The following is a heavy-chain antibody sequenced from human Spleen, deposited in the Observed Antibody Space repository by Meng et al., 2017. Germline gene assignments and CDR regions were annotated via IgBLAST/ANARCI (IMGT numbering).Heavy chain of an antibody. Sequence: GGSLRLSCAVSGFSLSYYEMNWVRQAPGKGLEWISYISSSGDTISYSKSVRGRFTISRDKATNLVHLEMNSLRAEDTAVYYCARGFWRYVDYWGQGTLVTVSS. J-gene: IGHJ4*02. D-gene: IGHD3-3*01. CDR3: ARGFWRYVDY. CDR2: ISSSGDTI. CDR1: GFSLSYYE. V-gene: IGHV3-48*03.